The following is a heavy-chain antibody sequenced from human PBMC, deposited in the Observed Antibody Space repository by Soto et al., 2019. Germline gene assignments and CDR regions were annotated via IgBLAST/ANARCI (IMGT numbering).Heavy chain of an antibody. V-gene: IGHV3-74*01. D-gene: IGHD3-16*02. J-gene: IGHJ6*02. CDR3: ARGFRWGMDV. CDR1: GFTISNYW. Sequence: PGGSLRLSCVASGFTISNYWMHWVRQAPGKGLVWVSRINSDGTTTDYADSVKGRFTISRDNAKNTLYLQMNSLRAEDTAVYYCARGFRWGMDVWGQGTTVTVSS. CDR2: INSDGTTT.